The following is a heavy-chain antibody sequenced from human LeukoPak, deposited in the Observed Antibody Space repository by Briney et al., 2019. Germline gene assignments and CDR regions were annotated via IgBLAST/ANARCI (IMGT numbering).Heavy chain of an antibody. Sequence: SETLSLTCTVSGGSLSNYYWNWIRQPAGKGLEWIGRIYTSGSTKYNPSLKSRVTMSVDTSKNQFSLKRSSVTAADTAVYYCARKGSGSYYFDYWGQGTLVTVSS. CDR3: ARKGSGSYYFDY. V-gene: IGHV4-4*07. D-gene: IGHD3-10*01. J-gene: IGHJ4*02. CDR1: GGSLSNYY. CDR2: IYTSGST.